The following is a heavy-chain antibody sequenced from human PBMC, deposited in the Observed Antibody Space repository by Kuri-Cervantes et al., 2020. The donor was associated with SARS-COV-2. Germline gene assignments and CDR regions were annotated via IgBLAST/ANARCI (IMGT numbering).Heavy chain of an antibody. CDR3: ARHMEENERATNWFDP. CDR2: ISYDGSNK. D-gene: IGHD2-21*01. CDR1: GFTFSSYA. J-gene: IGHJ5*02. V-gene: IGHV3-30-3*01. Sequence: GESLKISCAASGFTFSSYAIHWVRQAPGKGLEWVAFISYDGSNKYYADSVKGRFTISRDNSKNSLYLQMNSLRAEDTAVYYCARHMEENERATNWFDPWGQGTLVTVSS.